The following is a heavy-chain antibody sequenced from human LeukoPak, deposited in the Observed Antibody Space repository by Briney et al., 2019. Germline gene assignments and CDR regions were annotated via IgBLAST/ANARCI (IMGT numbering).Heavy chain of an antibody. CDR3: ATWAFYHGLDV. Sequence: PGGSLRLSCAASGFAFRAFDMYWVRQARGKGLEWVSRINSDGGKTYYADSVRGRFTISRDNSKNSLYLQMNSLRTDDAALYYCATWAFYHGLDVWGQGTTVTVSS. CDR2: INSDGGKT. CDR1: GFAFRAFD. J-gene: IGHJ6*02. D-gene: IGHD1-26*01. V-gene: IGHV3-43*02.